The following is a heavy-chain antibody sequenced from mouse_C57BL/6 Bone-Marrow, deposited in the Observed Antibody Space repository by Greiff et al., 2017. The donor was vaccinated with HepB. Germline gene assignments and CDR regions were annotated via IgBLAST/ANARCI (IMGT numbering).Heavy chain of an antibody. Sequence: EVKLVESGGGLVKPGGSLKLSCAASGFTFSDYGMHWVRQAPEKGLEWVAYISSGSSTIYYADTVKGRFTISRDNAKNTLFLQMTSLRSEDTAMYYCARRVPWYFDVWGTGTTVTFSS. V-gene: IGHV5-17*01. CDR3: ARRVPWYFDV. CDR2: ISSGSSTI. J-gene: IGHJ1*03. CDR1: GFTFSDYG.